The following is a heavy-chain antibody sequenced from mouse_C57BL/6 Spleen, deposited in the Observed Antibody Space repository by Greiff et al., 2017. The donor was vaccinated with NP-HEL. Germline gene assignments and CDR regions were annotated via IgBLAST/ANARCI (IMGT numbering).Heavy chain of an antibody. Sequence: QVHVKQPGAELVKPGASVKLSCKASGYTFTSYWMHWVKQRPGQGLEWIGMIHPNSGSTNYNEKFKSKATLTVDKSSSTAYMQLSSLTSEDSAVYYCARGYYYGSSPPYFDYWGQGTTLTVSS. CDR2: IHPNSGST. V-gene: IGHV1-64*01. CDR1: GYTFTSYW. D-gene: IGHD1-1*01. CDR3: ARGYYYGSSPPYFDY. J-gene: IGHJ2*01.